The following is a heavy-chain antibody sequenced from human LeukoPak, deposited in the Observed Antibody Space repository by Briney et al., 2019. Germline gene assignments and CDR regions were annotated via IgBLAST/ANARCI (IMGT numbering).Heavy chain of an antibody. CDR1: GFTFSSYW. Sequence: PGGSLRLSCAASGFTFSSYWMSWVRQAPGKGLEWVANIKQDGSEKYYVDSVKGRFTISRDNAKNSLYLQMNSLRAEDTAVYYCARDAPWELATNFDYWGQGTLVTVSS. J-gene: IGHJ4*02. CDR3: ARDAPWELATNFDY. D-gene: IGHD1-7*01. CDR2: IKQDGSEK. V-gene: IGHV3-7*01.